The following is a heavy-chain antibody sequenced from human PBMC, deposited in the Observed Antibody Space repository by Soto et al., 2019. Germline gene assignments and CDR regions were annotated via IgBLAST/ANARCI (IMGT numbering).Heavy chain of an antibody. CDR2: ISSTTSYV. CDR3: ARDPSEGRVGNWFES. D-gene: IGHD2-2*01. CDR1: GFTFSSYS. V-gene: IGHV3-21*06. J-gene: IGHJ5*01. Sequence: VGSLRLSCAASGFTFSSYSMNWLRQAPVKGLEWVASISSTTSYVYYADSVKGRFSTSRDNAKNILYLEMYALRTEDTAVYYCARDPSEGRVGNWFESWGQGTLVTVSS.